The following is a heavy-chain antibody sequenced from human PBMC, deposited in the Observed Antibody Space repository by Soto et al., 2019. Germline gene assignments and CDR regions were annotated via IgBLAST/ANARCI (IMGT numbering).Heavy chain of an antibody. CDR1: GYTFTSYG. J-gene: IGHJ3*02. D-gene: IGHD2-2*01. CDR3: ARDGMRDYCSSTSCPII. CDR2: ISAYNGNT. Sequence: QVQLVQSGAEVKKPGASVKVSCKASGYTFTSYGISWVRQAPGQGLEWMGWISAYNGNTNYAQKLQGRVTMTTDTSTSTAYMELRSLRSDDTAVYYCARDGMRDYCSSTSCPIIWCQGTMVTVSS. V-gene: IGHV1-18*01.